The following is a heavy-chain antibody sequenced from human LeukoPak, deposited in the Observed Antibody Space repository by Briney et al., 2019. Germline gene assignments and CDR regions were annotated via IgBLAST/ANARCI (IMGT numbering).Heavy chain of an antibody. CDR2: VYYSGSI. D-gene: IGHD3-16*01. Sequence: PSETLSLTCTVSGGSITAGNHHWGWIRQPPGKGLAWIGSVYYSGSIFSDTSHKSRVTISGDTSKNQFSLSLSSVTAADTAVYYCARLNPGYVTAPHDSWGQGMLVTVSS. V-gene: IGHV4-39*01. CDR3: ARLNPGYVTAPHDS. J-gene: IGHJ5*01. CDR1: GGSITAGNHH.